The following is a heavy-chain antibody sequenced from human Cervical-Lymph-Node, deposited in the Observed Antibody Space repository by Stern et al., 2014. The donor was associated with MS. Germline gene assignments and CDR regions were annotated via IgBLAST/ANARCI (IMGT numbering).Heavy chain of an antibody. V-gene: IGHV3-7*01. CDR3: TRFLQSGWSDLFDS. CDR2: IKRDGSET. CDR1: GSTFSTSW. J-gene: IGHJ5*01. Sequence: EVQLVESGGGLVQPGGSQRLSCVASGSTFSTSWMSWVRQAPGKGLEWVANIKRDGSETYYLDSVKGRFTISRDNAKSSLYLEMNSRRAEDTAVYYCTRFLQSGWSDLFDSWGRGTLVTVSS. D-gene: IGHD6-19*01.